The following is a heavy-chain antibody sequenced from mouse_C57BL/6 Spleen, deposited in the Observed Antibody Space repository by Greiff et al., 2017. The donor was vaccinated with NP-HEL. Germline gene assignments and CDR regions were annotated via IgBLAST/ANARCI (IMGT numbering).Heavy chain of an antibody. V-gene: IGHV5-4*01. J-gene: IGHJ2*01. Sequence: EVQLVESGGGLVKPGGSLKLSCAASGFTFSSYAMSWVRQTPEKRLEWVATISDGGSYTYYPDNVKGRFTISRDNAKNNLYLQMSHLKSEDTAMYYCARDRRITTAFDYWGQGTTLTVSS. CDR2: ISDGGSYT. CDR3: ARDRRITTAFDY. D-gene: IGHD1-1*01. CDR1: GFTFSSYA.